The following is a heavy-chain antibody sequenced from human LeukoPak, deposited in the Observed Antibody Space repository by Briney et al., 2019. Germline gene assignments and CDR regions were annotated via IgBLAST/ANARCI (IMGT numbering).Heavy chain of an antibody. V-gene: IGHV3-30*04. J-gene: IGHJ4*02. D-gene: IGHD6-13*01. CDR2: ISYDGSNK. CDR3: ARDVWTAAGRVFDY. Sequence: GGSLRLSCAASGFTFSSYAMHWVRQAPGKGLEWVAVISYDGSNKYYADSVKGRFTISRDNSKNTLYLQMNSLRAEDTAVYYCARDVWTAAGRVFDYWGQGTLVTVSS. CDR1: GFTFSSYA.